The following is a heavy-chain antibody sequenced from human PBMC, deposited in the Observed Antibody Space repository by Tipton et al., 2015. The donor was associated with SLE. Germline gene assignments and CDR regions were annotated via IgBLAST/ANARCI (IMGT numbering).Heavy chain of an antibody. CDR3: APMPKGAFDI. CDR1: GGSISSGDYY. CDR2: IYYSGST. D-gene: IGHD2-2*01. J-gene: IGHJ3*02. V-gene: IGHV4-30-4*01. Sequence: RSLRLSCTVSGGSISSGDYYWSWIRQPPGKGLEWIGYIYYSGSTYYNPSLKSRVTISIDTSKNQFSLKLSSVTAADTAVYYYAPMPKGAFDIWGQGTMVTVSS.